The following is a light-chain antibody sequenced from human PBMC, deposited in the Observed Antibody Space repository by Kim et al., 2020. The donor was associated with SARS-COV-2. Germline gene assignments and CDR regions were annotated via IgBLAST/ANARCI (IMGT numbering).Light chain of an antibody. J-gene: IGKJ3*01. CDR2: DAS. Sequence: SVSPGERATLACRVSQSVSNLAWYQQKPGQAPRLLIYDASTRATGIPGRFSGSGSGTEFTLTISSLQSGDFAVYYCQQYNNWPPTIGPGTKVDIK. CDR3: QQYNNWPPT. CDR1: QSVSN. V-gene: IGKV3-15*01.